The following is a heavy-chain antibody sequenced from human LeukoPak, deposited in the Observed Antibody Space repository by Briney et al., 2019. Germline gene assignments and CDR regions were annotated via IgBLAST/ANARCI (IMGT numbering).Heavy chain of an antibody. CDR1: GGSISSGSYY. V-gene: IGHV4-61*02. CDR2: IYISGST. D-gene: IGHD2-2*01. Sequence: SETLSLTCTVSGGSISSGSYYWSWIRQPAGKGLEWIGRIYISGSTNYNPSLRSRVTISVDKSENQFSLKLSSVTAADTAVYYCAREWVVPAAPLDYWGQGTLVTVSS. J-gene: IGHJ4*02. CDR3: AREWVVPAAPLDY.